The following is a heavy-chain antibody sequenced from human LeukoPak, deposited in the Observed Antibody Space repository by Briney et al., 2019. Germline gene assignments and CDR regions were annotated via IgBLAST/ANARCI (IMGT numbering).Heavy chain of an antibody. CDR2: FIPIFGTA. Sequence: LVEVSCKASGGTFSSYAISWVRQAPGHGLEWMGGFIPIFGTANYAQKFQGRVTITADKSTSTAYMELSSLRSEDTAVYYCARGLIGGSGSFDAFDIWGQGTMVTVSS. J-gene: IGHJ3*02. CDR1: GGTFSSYA. V-gene: IGHV1-69*06. D-gene: IGHD3-10*01. CDR3: ARGLIGGSGSFDAFDI.